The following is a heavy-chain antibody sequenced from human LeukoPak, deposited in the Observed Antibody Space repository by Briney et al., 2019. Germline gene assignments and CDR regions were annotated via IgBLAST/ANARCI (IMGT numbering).Heavy chain of an antibody. CDR2: IYYSGST. Sequence: SETLSLTCTVSGGSVSSGSYYWSWIRQHPGKGLEWIGYIYYSGSTCYNPSLKSRVTISIDTSKNQFSLKLSSVTAADTAVYYCARDARGEALDYWGQGTLVTVSS. CDR1: GGSVSSGSYY. CDR3: ARDARGEALDY. V-gene: IGHV4-31*03. J-gene: IGHJ4*02. D-gene: IGHD3-16*01.